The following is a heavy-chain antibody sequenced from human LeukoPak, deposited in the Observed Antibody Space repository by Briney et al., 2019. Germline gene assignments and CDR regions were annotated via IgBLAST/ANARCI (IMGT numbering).Heavy chain of an antibody. V-gene: IGHV3-7*05. CDR2: IKQDGSEK. CDR3: ARDSPRPKPATAPYY. CDR1: GFTFNNYW. D-gene: IGHD2-21*02. J-gene: IGHJ4*02. Sequence: GGSRRLSCVASGFTFNNYWMSWVRQAPGKGLEWVANIKQDGSEKYYVDSVKGRFTISRDNAKNSLYLQVNNLTAEDTAIYYCARDSPRPKPATAPYYWGQGTLVTVSS.